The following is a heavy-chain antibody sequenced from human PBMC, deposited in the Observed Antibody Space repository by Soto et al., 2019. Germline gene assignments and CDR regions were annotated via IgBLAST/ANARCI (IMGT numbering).Heavy chain of an antibody. D-gene: IGHD3-10*01. CDR2: IIPIFGTA. J-gene: IGHJ4*02. CDR3: ASPRNPELLWFGEPFDY. V-gene: IGHV1-69*13. Sequence: GASVKVSCKASGGTFLSYASGWVRQAPGQGLEWMGGIIPIFGTANYAQKFQGRVTITADESTSTAYMELSSLRSEDTAVYYCASPRNPELLWFGEPFDYWGQGTLVTVSS. CDR1: GGTFLSYA.